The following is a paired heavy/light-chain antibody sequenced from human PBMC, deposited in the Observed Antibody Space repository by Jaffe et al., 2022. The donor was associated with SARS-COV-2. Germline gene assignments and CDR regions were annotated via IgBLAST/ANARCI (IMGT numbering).Heavy chain of an antibody. J-gene: IGHJ4*02. CDR2: IRRKVYGGTT. D-gene: IGHD6-6*01. Sequence: EVQLVESGGGLVQPGRSLRLSCTTSGFTFGDNAMNWFRQAPGKGLEWVGFIRRKVYGGTTECAASVRGRFTISRDDSTSIAYLQMNSLKTEDTAVYYCARAPRTADRVMFFDYLGQGTLVTVSS. CDR3: ARAPRTADRVMFFDY. CDR1: GFTFGDNA. V-gene: IGHV3-49*03.
Light chain of an antibody. CDR2: STS. V-gene: IGLV7-43*01. Sequence: QTVVTQEPSLTVSPGGTVTLTCASSTGAVTSGNYPNWFQQKPGQAPRALIYSTSNKHSWTPARFSGSLLGGKAALTLSGVQPEDEAEYYCLLFYGGPSNWVFGGGTELTVL. CDR3: LLFYGGPSNWV. CDR1: TGAVTSGNY. J-gene: IGLJ3*02.